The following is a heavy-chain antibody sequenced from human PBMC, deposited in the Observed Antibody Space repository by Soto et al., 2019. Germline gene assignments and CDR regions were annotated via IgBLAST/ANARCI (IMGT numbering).Heavy chain of an antibody. Sequence: QVQLQESGPGLVKPSQTLSLTCTVSGGSISSGGYYWSWIRQYPGKGLDWIGYIYFSGTTYYNPSLKSRVTLSLDTSKNQFSLKLSSVTAADTAVYYWARDRGVGNWLDPWGQGTLVTVSS. V-gene: IGHV4-31*03. CDR3: ARDRGVGNWLDP. D-gene: IGHD1-26*01. CDR1: GGSISSGGYY. J-gene: IGHJ5*02. CDR2: IYFSGTT.